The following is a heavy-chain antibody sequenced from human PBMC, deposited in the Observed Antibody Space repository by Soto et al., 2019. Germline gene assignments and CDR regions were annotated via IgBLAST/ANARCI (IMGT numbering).Heavy chain of an antibody. J-gene: IGHJ4*02. D-gene: IGHD3-3*01. CDR1: GYTVSSYG. CDR2: ISAYNGNT. Sequence: ASLKVSCKASGYTVSSYGISWGRQGPGQGLEWMGWISAYNGNTKHAQKLQGRVTMTTDTSTSTAYMELRSLRSDDTAVYYCARDPVDDFWSGPSDYWGQGTLVTVSS. CDR3: ARDPVDDFWSGPSDY. V-gene: IGHV1-18*01.